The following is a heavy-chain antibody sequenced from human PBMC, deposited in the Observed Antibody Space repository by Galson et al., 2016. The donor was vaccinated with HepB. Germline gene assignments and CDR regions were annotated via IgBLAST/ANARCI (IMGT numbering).Heavy chain of an antibody. V-gene: IGHV3-23*01. D-gene: IGHD3-10*01. Sequence: SLRLSCAGSGFTFSSHPMNWVRQAPGKGLEWVSSIGSRGDDTYYADSVKGRFTVSRDNLKNTLYLQMNSLRDEDTAVYYCARGYASGNFYQWGQGTLVTVSS. J-gene: IGHJ4*02. CDR1: GFTFSSHP. CDR3: ARGYASGNFYQ. CDR2: IGSRGDDT.